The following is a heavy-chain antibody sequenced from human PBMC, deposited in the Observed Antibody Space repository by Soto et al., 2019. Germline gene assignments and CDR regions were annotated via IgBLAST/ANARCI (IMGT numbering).Heavy chain of an antibody. CDR2: INAGNGNT. V-gene: IGHV1-3*01. Sequence: ASVKVSCKASGYTFTSYAMHWVRQAPGQRLEWMGWINAGNGNTKYSQKFQGRVTITRDTSASTAYMELSSLRSEDTAVYYCARANHGDVYFQHWGQGTQVTVSS. J-gene: IGHJ1*01. D-gene: IGHD4-17*01. CDR3: ARANHGDVYFQH. CDR1: GYTFTSYA.